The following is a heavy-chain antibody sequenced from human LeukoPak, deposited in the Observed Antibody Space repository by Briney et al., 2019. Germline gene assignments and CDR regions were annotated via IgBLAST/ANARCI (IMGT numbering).Heavy chain of an antibody. D-gene: IGHD2-21*02. CDR2: FDPEDGET. J-gene: IGHJ4*02. CDR1: GYTLTKLS. Sequence: GASVKVSCKLSGYTLTKLSMHWVRQAPGKGLEWMGGFDPEDGETFYAQKFQGRVTMTEDTATDTAYMELNSLRSEDTAVYYCATKITMLTRMYYFDFWGQGTLVTVSS. V-gene: IGHV1-24*01. CDR3: ATKITMLTRMYYFDF.